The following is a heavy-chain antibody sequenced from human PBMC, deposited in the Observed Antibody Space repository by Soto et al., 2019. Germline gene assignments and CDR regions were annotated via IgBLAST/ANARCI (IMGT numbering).Heavy chain of an antibody. Sequence: QVQLQESGPGLVRPSQTLSLSCTVSGVSISSGGNYWSWIRQHPGKGLEWIGYIYDSGSTYYNASPKXRXTXPXXTSKNQLSLKLSAVTAADTAVYYCARGWFRTTYRHWGQGALVTVSS. V-gene: IGHV4-31*03. D-gene: IGHD2-15*01. CDR3: ARGWFRTTYRH. CDR2: IYDSGST. J-gene: IGHJ1*01. CDR1: GVSISSGGNY.